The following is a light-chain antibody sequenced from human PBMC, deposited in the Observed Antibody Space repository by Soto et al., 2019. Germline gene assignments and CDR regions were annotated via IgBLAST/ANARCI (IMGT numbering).Light chain of an antibody. CDR3: SSSPGINGFVV. V-gene: IGLV2-8*01. CDR1: SSDVGGYNY. J-gene: IGLJ2*01. Sequence: QSALTQPASVSGSPGQSITISCTGTSSDVGGYNYVSWYQQYSGKAPKLMIYEVSKRPQGVPDRFTGSKSGNTASLTVSGLQPDDEADYYCSSSPGINGFVVFGGGTKLTVL. CDR2: EVS.